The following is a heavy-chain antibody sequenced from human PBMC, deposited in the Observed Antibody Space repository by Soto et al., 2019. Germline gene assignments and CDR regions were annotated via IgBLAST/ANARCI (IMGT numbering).Heavy chain of an antibody. CDR1: GGSISSYY. D-gene: IGHD3-3*01. Sequence: SETLSLTCTVSGGSISSYYWSWIRQPPGKGLEWIGYIYYSGSTNYNPSLKSRVTISVDTSKNQFSLKLSSVTAADTAVYYCAREVSAKYYDFWSGINWFDPWGQGTLVTVAS. V-gene: IGHV4-59*01. CDR3: AREVSAKYYDFWSGINWFDP. CDR2: IYYSGST. J-gene: IGHJ5*02.